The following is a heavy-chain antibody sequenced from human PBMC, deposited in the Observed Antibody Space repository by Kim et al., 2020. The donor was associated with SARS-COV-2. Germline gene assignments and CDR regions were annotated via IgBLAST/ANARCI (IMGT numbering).Heavy chain of an antibody. Sequence: SVKVSCKASGGTFSSYTISWVRQAPGQGLEWMGRIIPILGIANYAQKFQGRVTITADKSTSTAYMELSSLRSEDTAVYYCARESTAYYDFWSGSTNGMDVWGQGTTVTVSS. CDR3: ARESTAYYDFWSGSTNGMDV. CDR2: IIPILGIA. D-gene: IGHD3-3*01. CDR1: GGTFSSYT. J-gene: IGHJ6*02. V-gene: IGHV1-69*04.